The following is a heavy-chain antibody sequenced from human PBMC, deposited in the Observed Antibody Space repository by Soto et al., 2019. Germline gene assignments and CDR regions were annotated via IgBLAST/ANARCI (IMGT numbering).Heavy chain of an antibody. CDR2: IKSKTDGGTT. Sequence: GFLRLSCGVVGFTFGNVWVSWVRQAPGKGLEWVSRIKSKTDGGTTDYAAPVKGRFTISRDDSKNTLYQQMNSLKTEDTFVYYQTTKFYSSGYSPFASWGKGTLVPVSS. D-gene: IGHD3-22*01. J-gene: IGHJ5*02. V-gene: IGHV3-15*01. CDR1: GFTFGNVW. CDR3: TTKFYSSGYSPFAS.